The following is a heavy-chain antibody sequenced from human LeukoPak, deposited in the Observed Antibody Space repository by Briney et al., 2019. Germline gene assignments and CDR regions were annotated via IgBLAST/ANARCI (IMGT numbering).Heavy chain of an antibody. CDR3: GRVGTMSLWYFDL. CDR2: IYTSGNTDYNPSSRST. D-gene: IGHD3-10*02. V-gene: IGHV4-4*07. CDR1: GCSISRLY. Sequence: PSETLALTCTVSGCSISRLYWSLIRQPAGKGLEWIGRIYTSGNTDYNPSSRSTDYNPSLRSRVNMSLDTSKNQFSLTLSTVTAADTAVYYCGRVGTMSLWYFDLWGRGTLVTVSS. J-gene: IGHJ2*01.